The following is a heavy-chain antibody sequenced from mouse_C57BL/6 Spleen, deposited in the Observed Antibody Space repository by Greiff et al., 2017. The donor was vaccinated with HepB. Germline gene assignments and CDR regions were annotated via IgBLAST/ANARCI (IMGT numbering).Heavy chain of an antibody. V-gene: IGHV1-54*01. CDR3: ARNYGSRGFAY. CDR1: GYAFTNYL. J-gene: IGHJ3*01. CDR2: INPGSGGT. D-gene: IGHD1-1*01. Sequence: VQLQQSGAELVRPGTSVKVSCKASGYAFTNYLIEWVKQRPGQGLEWIGVINPGSGGTNYNEKFKGKATLTADKSSSTAYMQLSSLTSEDSAVYFCARNYGSRGFAYWGQGTLVTVSA.